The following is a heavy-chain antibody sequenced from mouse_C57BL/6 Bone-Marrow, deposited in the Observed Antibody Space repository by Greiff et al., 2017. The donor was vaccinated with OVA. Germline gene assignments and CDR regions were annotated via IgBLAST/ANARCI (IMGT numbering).Heavy chain of an antibody. V-gene: IGHV1-50*01. CDR3: ASYWDFDY. D-gene: IGHD4-1*01. CDR1: GYTFTSYW. Sequence: QVQLQQPGAELVKPGASVKLSCKASGYTFTSYWMQWVKQRPGQGLEWIGEIDPSDSYNNYNQKFKGKGTLTVDTSSITAYMQLSSLTSEDSAVYYCASYWDFDYWGQGTTLTVSS. J-gene: IGHJ2*01. CDR2: IDPSDSYN.